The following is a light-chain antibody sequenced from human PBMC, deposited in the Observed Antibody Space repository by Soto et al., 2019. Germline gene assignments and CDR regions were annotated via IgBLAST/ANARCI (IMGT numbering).Light chain of an antibody. CDR3: QQYNNPGT. CDR2: GAS. V-gene: IGKV3-15*01. CDR1: QSVSSN. Sequence: EIVMTQSPATLSVSPGERATLSCRASQSVSSNLAWYQQKPGQAPRLLIYGASTRSTGIPARFSGSGSGTEFTLTISSLQSEDFAVYYCQQYNNPGTFGQGTKLEI. J-gene: IGKJ2*01.